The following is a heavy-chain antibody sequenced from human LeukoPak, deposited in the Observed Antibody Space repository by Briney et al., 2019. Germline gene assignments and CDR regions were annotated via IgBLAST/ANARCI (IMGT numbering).Heavy chain of an antibody. CDR2: IYYSGST. D-gene: IGHD3-22*01. Sequence: PESLSLTSALSGGSISSYYSSWIRQTPGKGLECSVDIYYSGSTNYNPSIKRRVTISVDPSKHPFSLTLSSVPAADTAVYYCARSSGYRFGIVDYWGQGTLVTVSS. J-gene: IGHJ4*02. V-gene: IGHV4-59*01. CDR3: ARSSGYRFGIVDY. CDR1: GGSISSYY.